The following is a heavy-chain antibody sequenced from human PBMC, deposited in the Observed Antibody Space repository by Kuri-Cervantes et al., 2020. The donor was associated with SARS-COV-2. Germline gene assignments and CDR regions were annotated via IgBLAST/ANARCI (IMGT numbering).Heavy chain of an antibody. J-gene: IGHJ4*02. D-gene: IGHD2-2*01. CDR2: IYYNGN. Sequence: SAALSLTCTVSGGSISSYYWTWVRQPPGKGLEFIGYIYYNGNGYNPSLESRVTMSLDTSRNQFSLRITSVTPADTAVYYCARATSFTSIYYYFDSWGQGNLVTVSS. CDR3: ARATSFTSIYYYFDS. V-gene: IGHV4-59*01. CDR1: GGSISSYY.